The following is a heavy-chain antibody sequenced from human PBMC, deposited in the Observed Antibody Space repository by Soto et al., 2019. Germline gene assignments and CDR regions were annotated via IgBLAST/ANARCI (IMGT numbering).Heavy chain of an antibody. D-gene: IGHD3-3*01. J-gene: IGHJ6*03. CDR2: TYYKSKWYN. Sequence: PSQTLSLTCAISGDSVSSNSAAWNWIRQTPSRGLEWLGRTYYKSKWYNNYAVSVKSRVTINPDTSKNQFSLQLNSVTAADTAVYYCARSTRITIFGVVARPDPYYYYVDVWGKGTTVTVSS. CDR3: ARSTRITIFGVVARPDPYYYYVDV. V-gene: IGHV6-1*01. CDR1: GDSVSSNSAA.